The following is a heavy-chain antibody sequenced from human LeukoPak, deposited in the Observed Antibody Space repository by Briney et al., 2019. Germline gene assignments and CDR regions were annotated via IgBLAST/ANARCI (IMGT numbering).Heavy chain of an antibody. Sequence: ASVKVSCKASGYTFTSYAMNWVRQAPGHGLERMGWINTNTGNPTYAQGFTGRFVFSLDTSVSTAYLQISSLKAEDTAVYYCARPAEGGDSYGHDAFDIWGQGTMVTVSS. D-gene: IGHD5-18*01. CDR3: ARPAEGGDSYGHDAFDI. V-gene: IGHV7-4-1*02. J-gene: IGHJ3*02. CDR1: GYTFTSYA. CDR2: INTNTGNP.